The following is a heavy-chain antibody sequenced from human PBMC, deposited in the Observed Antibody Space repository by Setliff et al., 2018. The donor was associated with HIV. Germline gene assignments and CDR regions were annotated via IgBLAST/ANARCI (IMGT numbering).Heavy chain of an antibody. D-gene: IGHD6-19*01. J-gene: IGHJ4*02. CDR2: MNPNSGNP. CDR3: ARGYNPGYSSGWRFDF. V-gene: IGHV1-8*01. CDR1: GYTFTSND. Sequence: VASVKVSCKASGYTFTSNDINWVRQGTGQGLEWRGWMNPNSGNPGYAQRFQGRVTMTRTNSISTAYMELSSLRSEDTAVYFCARGYNPGYSSGWRFDFWGQGTLVTVSS.